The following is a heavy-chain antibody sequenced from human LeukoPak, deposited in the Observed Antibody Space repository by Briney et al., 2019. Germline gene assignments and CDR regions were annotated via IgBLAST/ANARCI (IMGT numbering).Heavy chain of an antibody. CDR3: ARVNYYYGSGSYYTDPYYYYGMDV. J-gene: IGHJ6*02. CDR2: ISWNSGSI. D-gene: IGHD3-10*01. CDR1: GFTFDDYA. Sequence: GGSLRLSCAASGFTFDDYAMHWVRQAPGKGLEWVSGISWNSGSIGYADSVKGRFTISRDNAKNSLYLQMNSLRAEDTAVYYCARVNYYYGSGSYYTDPYYYYGMDVWGQGATVTVSS. V-gene: IGHV3-9*01.